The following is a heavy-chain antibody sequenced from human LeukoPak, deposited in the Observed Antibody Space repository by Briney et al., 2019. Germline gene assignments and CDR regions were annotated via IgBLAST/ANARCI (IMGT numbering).Heavy chain of an antibody. J-gene: IGHJ4*02. CDR2: ISVYNGNT. CDR3: ARTCSSSSCYMVH. V-gene: IGHV1-18*01. Sequence: ASVKVSCKAPGYTFANFVTLVRQAPGQGLEWMGWISVYNGNTNYAQNLQGRVTLTTDTSTSTAYMELRSLRSDDTALYYCARTCSSSSCYMVHWGQGTLVTVSS. CDR1: GYTFANF. D-gene: IGHD2-2*02.